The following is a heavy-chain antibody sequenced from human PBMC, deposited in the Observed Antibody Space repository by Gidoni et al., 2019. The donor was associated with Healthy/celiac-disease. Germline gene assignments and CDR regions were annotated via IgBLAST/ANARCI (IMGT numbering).Heavy chain of an antibody. D-gene: IGHD3-16*02. CDR3: ARDWAVMGELSLYHYYYGMDV. J-gene: IGHJ6*02. CDR2: ISAYNGNT. CDR1: GYTFTSYG. Sequence: QVQLVQSGAEVKKPGASVKVSCKASGYTFTSYGISWVRQAPGQGLEWMGWISAYNGNTNYAQKLQGRVTMTTDTSTSTAYMELRSLRSDDTAVYYCARDWAVMGELSLYHYYYGMDVWGQGTTVTVSS. V-gene: IGHV1-18*01.